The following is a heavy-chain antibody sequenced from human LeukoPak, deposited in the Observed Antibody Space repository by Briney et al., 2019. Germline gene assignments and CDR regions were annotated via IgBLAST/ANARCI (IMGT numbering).Heavy chain of an antibody. CDR3: ARYCSGGSCYFWAKNFDY. J-gene: IGHJ4*02. V-gene: IGHV4-30-4*08. CDR2: IYYSGST. CDR1: GGSVTSSDYY. Sequence: SETLSLTCTVSGGSVTSSDYYWGWIRQPPGKGLEWIGYIYYSGSTYYNPSLKSRVTISVDTSKNQFSLKLSSVTAADTAVYYCARYCSGGSCYFWAKNFDYWGQGTLVTVSS. D-gene: IGHD2-15*01.